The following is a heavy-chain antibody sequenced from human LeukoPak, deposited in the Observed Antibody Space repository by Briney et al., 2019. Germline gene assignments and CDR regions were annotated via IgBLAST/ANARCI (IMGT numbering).Heavy chain of an antibody. CDR2: MNPNSGNT. CDR1: GFTFSNYG. D-gene: IGHD2-2*02. CDR3: AINGYCSSTSCYTGAFDI. Sequence: GGSLRLSCAAAGFTFSNYGMHWVRQAPGKGLEWVGWMNPNSGNTGYAQKFQGRVTITRNTSISTAYMELSSLRSEDTAVYYCAINGYCSSTSCYTGAFDIWGQGTMVTVSS. V-gene: IGHV1-8*03. J-gene: IGHJ3*02.